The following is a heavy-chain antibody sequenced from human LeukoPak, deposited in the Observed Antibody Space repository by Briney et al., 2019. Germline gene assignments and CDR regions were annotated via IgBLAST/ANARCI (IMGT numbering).Heavy chain of an antibody. CDR3: ARGVVGATGGVFDY. J-gene: IGHJ4*02. Sequence: ETLSLTCTVSGGSISSYYWSWIRQPLGKGLGWIAYIYYSGSTNHNAYLKSRVTISVATSKHQFPLKLSSVTAEDTAVYYCARGVVGATGGVFDYWGQGTLVTVST. CDR2: IYYSGST. V-gene: IGHV4-59*01. CDR1: GGSISSYY. D-gene: IGHD1-26*01.